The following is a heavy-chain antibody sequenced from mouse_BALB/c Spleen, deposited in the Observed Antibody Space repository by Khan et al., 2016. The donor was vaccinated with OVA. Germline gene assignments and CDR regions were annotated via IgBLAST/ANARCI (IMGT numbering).Heavy chain of an antibody. D-gene: IGHD1-2*01. CDR1: GYTFTDYY. CDR3: ARRNYFGYTFAY. J-gene: IGHJ3*01. CDR2: ISPGSGDT. Sequence: QVQLQQPGAELARPGASVKLSCKASGYTFTDYYINWVKQRTGQGLEWIGEISPGSGDTYYNEKFKGKATLTADKSSSTAYMQLSSLTSEDSAVYFCARRNYFGYTFAYWGQGTLVTVSA. V-gene: IGHV1-77*01.